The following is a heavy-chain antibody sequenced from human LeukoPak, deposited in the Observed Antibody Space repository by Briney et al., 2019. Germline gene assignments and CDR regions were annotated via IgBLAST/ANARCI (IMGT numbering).Heavy chain of an antibody. D-gene: IGHD6-19*01. Sequence: SETLSLTYTVSGGSISSYYWSWIRQPAGKGLEWIGRIYTSGSTNYNPSLKSRVTMSVDTSKNQFSLKLSSVTAADTAVYYCARGFGSGWYHAFDIWGQGTMVTVSS. V-gene: IGHV4-4*07. J-gene: IGHJ3*02. CDR2: IYTSGST. CDR3: ARGFGSGWYHAFDI. CDR1: GGSISSYY.